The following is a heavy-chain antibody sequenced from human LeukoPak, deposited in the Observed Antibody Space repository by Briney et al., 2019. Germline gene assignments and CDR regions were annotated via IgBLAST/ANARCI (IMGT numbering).Heavy chain of an antibody. J-gene: IGHJ3*02. CDR2: INKDGSES. CDR3: VREVPGVMVAFDI. Sequence: PGGSLRLSCKMSGFIFSHFWMGWVRQAPGKGLEWLANINKDGSESYYVDFVKGRFTVSRDNAKGSLYLQVNSLRAEDTAVYFCVREVPGVMVAFDIWGPGTMVTVSS. D-gene: IGHD2-21*01. CDR1: GFIFSHFW. V-gene: IGHV3-7*04.